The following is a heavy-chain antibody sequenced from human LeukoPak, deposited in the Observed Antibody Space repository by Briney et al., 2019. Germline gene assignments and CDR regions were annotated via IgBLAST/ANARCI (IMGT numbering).Heavy chain of an antibody. CDR3: TGSYIYSYYYYMDV. CDR2: IYYSGST. D-gene: IGHD3-10*01. J-gene: IGHJ6*03. Sequence: SETLSLTCTVSGGSISSSSYYWGWIRQPPGKGLEWIGSIYYSGSTNYNPSLKSRVTISVDTSKNQFSLKLSSVTAADTAVYYCTGSYIYSYYYYMDVWGKGTTVTISS. V-gene: IGHV4-39*07. CDR1: GGSISSSSYY.